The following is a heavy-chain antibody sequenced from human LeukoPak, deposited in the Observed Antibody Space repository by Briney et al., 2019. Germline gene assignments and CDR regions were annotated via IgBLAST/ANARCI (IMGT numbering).Heavy chain of an antibody. J-gene: IGHJ6*03. Sequence: ASVKVSCKASGYTFTGYYVHWVRSAPGQGLEWMGWITPNNGGTNYAQGFQGRVTMTWDTSITTAYMELSGLTSDDTAVYFCATSYSQVTTDAYYHMDVWGKGSTVTVSS. CDR3: ATSYSQVTTDAYYHMDV. CDR2: ITPNNGGT. CDR1: GYTFTGYY. D-gene: IGHD1-1*01. V-gene: IGHV1-2*02.